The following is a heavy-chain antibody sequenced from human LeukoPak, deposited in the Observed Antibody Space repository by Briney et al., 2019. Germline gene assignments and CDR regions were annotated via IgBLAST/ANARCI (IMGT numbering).Heavy chain of an antibody. D-gene: IGHD2-15*01. CDR2: IYYSGST. CDR1: GGSISSYY. J-gene: IGHJ5*02. Sequence: PSETLSLTCTVSGGSISSYYWSWIRQPPGKGLEWIGYIYYSGSTNYNPSLKSRVTISVDTSKNQFSLKLSPVTAADTAVYYCARVVRHCSGGSCYSGDNWFAPWGQGTLVTVSS. V-gene: IGHV4-59*01. CDR3: ARVVRHCSGGSCYSGDNWFAP.